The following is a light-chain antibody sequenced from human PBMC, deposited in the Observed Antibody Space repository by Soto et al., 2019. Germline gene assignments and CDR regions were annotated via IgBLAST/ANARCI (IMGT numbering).Light chain of an antibody. Sequence: QSVLTQPPSVSGAPGQTVTISCTGSSSNIGAGYDVHSYQPLPGTAPKLLIYGKSNRPEGVPARFSCSKSGTSASLAIPGRQPEDEADYYGQSYDSSLSGPVFGGGTELTVL. V-gene: IGLV1-40*01. J-gene: IGLJ3*02. CDR3: QSYDSSLSGPV. CDR2: GKS. CDR1: SSNIGAGYD.